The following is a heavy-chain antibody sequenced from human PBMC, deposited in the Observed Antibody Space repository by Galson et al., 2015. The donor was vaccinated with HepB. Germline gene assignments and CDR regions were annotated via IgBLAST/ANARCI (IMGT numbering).Heavy chain of an antibody. CDR2: ISWNSGSI. CDR1: GFTFDDYA. D-gene: IGHD3-3*01. CDR3: AKDIPYYDFWSGYPGAFDI. J-gene: IGHJ3*02. Sequence: SLRLSCAASGFTFDDYAMHWVRQAPGKGLEWVSGISWNSGSIGYAGSVKGRFTISRDNAKNSLYLQMNSLRAEDTALYYCAKDIPYYDFWSGYPGAFDIWGQGTMVTVSS. V-gene: IGHV3-9*01.